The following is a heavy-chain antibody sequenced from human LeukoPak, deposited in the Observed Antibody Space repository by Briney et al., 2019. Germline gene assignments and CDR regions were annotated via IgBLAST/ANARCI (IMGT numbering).Heavy chain of an antibody. D-gene: IGHD1-1*01. Sequence: GGSLRLSCAASGFSFSNSARSWVRQAPGKGLEWVSGISGDSGGTNYADSVKGRFTISRDNSKNTLYLQMNSLRAEDTAAYYCAKDGGPTVFYYFDSWGQGTLVTVSS. CDR2: ISGDSGGT. CDR3: AKDGGPTVFYYFDS. V-gene: IGHV3-23*01. J-gene: IGHJ4*02. CDR1: GFSFSNSA.